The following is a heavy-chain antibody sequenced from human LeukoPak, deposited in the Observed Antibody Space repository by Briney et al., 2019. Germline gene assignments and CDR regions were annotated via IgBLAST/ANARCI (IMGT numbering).Heavy chain of an antibody. CDR1: GGSLSSYY. Sequence: SETLSLTCTVSGGSLSSYYWSWIRQPPGKGLEWIGYIYYSGSTNYNPSLKSRVTISVDTSKNQFSLKLSSVTAADTAVYYCARVRPDIAAAGTRGFDYWGQGTLVTVSS. J-gene: IGHJ4*02. CDR2: IYYSGST. CDR3: ARVRPDIAAAGTRGFDY. V-gene: IGHV4-59*01. D-gene: IGHD6-13*01.